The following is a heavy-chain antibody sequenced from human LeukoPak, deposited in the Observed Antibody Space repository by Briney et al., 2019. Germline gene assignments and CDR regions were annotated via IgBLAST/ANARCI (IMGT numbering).Heavy chain of an antibody. CDR2: ISYDGSNK. D-gene: IGHD2-21*01. Sequence: GGSLRLSCAASGFTFSSYGMHWVRQAPGKGLEWVAVISYDGSNKYYADSVKGRFTISRDNSKNTLYLQMNSLRAEDTAVYYCAKEIFPTPNQYYFDYWGQGTLVTVSS. CDR3: AKEIFPTPNQYYFDY. CDR1: GFTFSSYG. J-gene: IGHJ4*02. V-gene: IGHV3-30*18.